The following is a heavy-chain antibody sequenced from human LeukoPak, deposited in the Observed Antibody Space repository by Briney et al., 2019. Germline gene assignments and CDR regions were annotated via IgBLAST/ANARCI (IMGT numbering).Heavy chain of an antibody. CDR3: ARAATVTIRTAAGY. D-gene: IGHD4-17*01. CDR2: INPSGGST. V-gene: IGHV1-46*01. Sequence: ASEKVSCKASGYTFTSYGISWVRQAPGQGLEWMGIINPSGGSTSYAQKFQGRVTMTRDTSTSTVYMELSSLRSEDTAVYYCARAATVTIRTAAGYWGQGTLVTVSS. J-gene: IGHJ4*02. CDR1: GYTFTSYG.